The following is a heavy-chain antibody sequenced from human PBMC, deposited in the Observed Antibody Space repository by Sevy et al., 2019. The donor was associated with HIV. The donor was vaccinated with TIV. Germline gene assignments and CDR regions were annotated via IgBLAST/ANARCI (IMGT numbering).Heavy chain of an antibody. CDR1: GFTFSSYG. Sequence: GGSLRLSCAASGFTFSSYGMHWVRQAPGKGLEWVAFIRYDGSNKYYADSVKGRFTIARDNSKNTSYLQMNSLRAEDTAVYYCAKVPAGGTTLYYYYYMDVWGKGTTVTVSS. CDR3: AKVPAGGTTLYYYYYMDV. CDR2: IRYDGSNK. J-gene: IGHJ6*03. D-gene: IGHD1-7*01. V-gene: IGHV3-30*02.